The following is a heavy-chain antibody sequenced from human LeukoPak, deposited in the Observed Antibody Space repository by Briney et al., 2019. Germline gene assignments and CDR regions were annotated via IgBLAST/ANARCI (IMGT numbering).Heavy chain of an antibody. CDR1: GFTFSSYS. J-gene: IGHJ4*02. CDR3: ARENYDSSEYFDY. Sequence: GGSLRLSCAASGFTFSSYSMNWVRQAPGKGLEWVSSISSSSSYIYYADSVKGRFTISRDNAKNSLYLQMNSLRAEDTAVYYCARENYDSSEYFDYWGQGTLVTVSS. CDR2: ISSSSSYI. D-gene: IGHD3-22*01. V-gene: IGHV3-21*01.